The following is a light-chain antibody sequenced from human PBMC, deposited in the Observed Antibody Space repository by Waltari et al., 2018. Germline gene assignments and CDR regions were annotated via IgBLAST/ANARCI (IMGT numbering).Light chain of an antibody. Sequence: QSVLTQPPSASGTPGQRVTISCSGSVSHIGGNSVNWYQHLPGTSPKLLIYNTNQGPSGVPDRFSASKSDTSASLAITGLHSEDEAYYYCAAWDDSLGTVFGGGTKLTVL. J-gene: IGLJ3*02. CDR3: AAWDDSLGTV. V-gene: IGLV1-44*01. CDR1: VSHIGGNS. CDR2: NTN.